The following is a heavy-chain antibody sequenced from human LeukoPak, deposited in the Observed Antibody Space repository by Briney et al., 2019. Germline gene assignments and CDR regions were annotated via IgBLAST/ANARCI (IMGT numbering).Heavy chain of an antibody. CDR3: TKITTGTVNY. J-gene: IGHJ4*02. Sequence: GGSLRLSCAASGFTFRNCAMTWVRQAPGKGLEWVSDISGSADSTNYADSVKGRFTISRDNSKNTLYLQMNSLRAEDTAIYYCTKITTGTVNYWGQGTLVTVSS. CDR2: ISGSADST. V-gene: IGHV3-23*01. CDR1: GFTFRNCA. D-gene: IGHD1-1*01.